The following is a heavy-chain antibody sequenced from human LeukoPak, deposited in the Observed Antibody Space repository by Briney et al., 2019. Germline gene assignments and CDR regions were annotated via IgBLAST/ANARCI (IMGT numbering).Heavy chain of an antibody. D-gene: IGHD3-10*01. CDR3: ARQVGVRGVITSPRRFWWFDP. CDR1: GGSFSGYY. CDR2: INHSGST. J-gene: IGHJ5*02. Sequence: SETLSLTCAVYGGSFSGYYWSWIRQPPGKGLEWIGEINHSGSTNYNPSLKSRVTISVDTSKNQFSLKLSSVTAADTAVYYCARQVGVRGVITSPRRFWWFDPWGQGTLVTVSS. V-gene: IGHV4-34*01.